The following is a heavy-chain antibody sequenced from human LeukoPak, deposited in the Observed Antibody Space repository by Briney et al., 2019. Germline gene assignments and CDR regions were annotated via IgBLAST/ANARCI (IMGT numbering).Heavy chain of an antibody. CDR2: SRNKAKSYTT. J-gene: IGHJ4*02. Sequence: GGSLRLSCAVSGFAFSDYFLDWVRQAPGKGLEWVGRSRNKAKSYTTEYAASVRGRFTISRDDSKNSLNLQMNSLKPEDTAVYYCVRVGSVAGSDYLDYWGQGALVTVSS. D-gene: IGHD6-19*01. CDR1: GFAFSDYF. CDR3: VRVGSVAGSDYLDY. V-gene: IGHV3-72*01.